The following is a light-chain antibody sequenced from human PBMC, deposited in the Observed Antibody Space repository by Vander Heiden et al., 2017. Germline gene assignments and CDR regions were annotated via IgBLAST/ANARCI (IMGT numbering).Light chain of an antibody. Sequence: DIQMTQSPSSVSASVGDRVTITCRASQGISNWLAWYQQKPGKAPKLLISAASTLQTGVPSRFSGSGSGTAFTLTISSLQPEDFESYFCQQTNSFPLTFGGGTQVEIK. CDR1: QGISNW. CDR2: AAS. V-gene: IGKV1-12*01. J-gene: IGKJ4*01. CDR3: QQTNSFPLT.